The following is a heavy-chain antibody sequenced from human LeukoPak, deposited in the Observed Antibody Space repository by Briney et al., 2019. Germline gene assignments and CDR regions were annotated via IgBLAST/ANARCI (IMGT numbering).Heavy chain of an antibody. V-gene: IGHV3-21*04. Sequence: VSLRLSCAAAGFTFTDFYMSWVRHAPGKGLEWVSGISPTSSYMYYADSVKGRFTISRDNAKNSLYLQMNSLRAEDTALYYCVRDADGGNSWFDTWGQGTLVTVSS. CDR3: VRDADGGNSWFDT. D-gene: IGHD4-23*01. J-gene: IGHJ5*02. CDR1: GFTFTDFY. CDR2: ISPTSSYM.